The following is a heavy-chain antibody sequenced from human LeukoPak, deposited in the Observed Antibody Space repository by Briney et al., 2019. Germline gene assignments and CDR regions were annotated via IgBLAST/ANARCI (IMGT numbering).Heavy chain of an antibody. CDR1: GYRFTSFW. Sequence: GGAPKVLRKGSGYRFTSFWDKWAPQMAGKGLGGGGGIDPSDSYTNYSPSFQGHVTISADKSISTAYLQWSSLKASDTAMYYCAREYYDILTGYYLDYWGQGTLVTVSS. V-gene: IGHV5-10-1*01. CDR3: AREYYDILTGYYLDY. D-gene: IGHD3-9*01. CDR2: IDPSDSYT. J-gene: IGHJ4*02.